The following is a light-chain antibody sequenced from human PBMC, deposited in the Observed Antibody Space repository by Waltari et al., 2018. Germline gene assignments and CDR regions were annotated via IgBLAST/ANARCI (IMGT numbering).Light chain of an antibody. CDR1: SSNIGSNA. CDR2: YDD. Sequence: QSVLTQPPSVSEAPRQRVTISCSGSSSNIGSNAVNWYQQLPGKAPKLLIYYDDLLPSGGSVRFSGSMSGTSASLAISGLQSEDEAHYYCATWDDSLSGVVFGGGTKLTVL. CDR3: ATWDDSLSGVV. J-gene: IGLJ3*02. V-gene: IGLV1-36*01.